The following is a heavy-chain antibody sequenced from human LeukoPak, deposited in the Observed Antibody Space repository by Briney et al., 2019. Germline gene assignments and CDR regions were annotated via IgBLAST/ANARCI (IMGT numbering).Heavy chain of an antibody. Sequence: GESLKISCKGSGYIFSNYWIGWVRQMPGEGLEWMGIIYSGDSDVRYSPSFQGQVTISADKSIITAYLQWSSLKASVTAMYYCARRIGMATTPFDYWGQGTLVTVSS. CDR2: IYSGDSDV. CDR1: GYIFSNYW. J-gene: IGHJ4*02. V-gene: IGHV5-51*01. D-gene: IGHD5-24*01. CDR3: ARRIGMATTPFDY.